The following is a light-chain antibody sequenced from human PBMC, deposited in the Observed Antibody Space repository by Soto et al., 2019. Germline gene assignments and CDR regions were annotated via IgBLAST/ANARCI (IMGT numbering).Light chain of an antibody. J-gene: IGKJ4*01. CDR3: QQYEDLPLT. CDR2: DAS. V-gene: IGKV1-33*01. CDR1: QDISNY. Sequence: DIQMTQSPSSLSASVGDRVTITCQASQDISNYLNWYQQKPGKAHKLLIFDASNVETGVPSRFSGSGSGTDFTFTIHSLQPEDAATYYCQQYEDLPLTFGGGTKVGIK.